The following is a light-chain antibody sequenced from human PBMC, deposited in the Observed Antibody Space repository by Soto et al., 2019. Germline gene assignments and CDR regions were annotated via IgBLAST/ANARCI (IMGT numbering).Light chain of an antibody. V-gene: IGKV3-11*01. CDR3: HQRQSWPRT. CDR2: LTS. Sequence: VLTQSPATLSAFPGDRVTRSCRASQALNTRLAWYQHKPGQAPRLLIYLTSNRAAGVPSRFSAWGSETDFTLTISDVQPEDFAVYYCHQRQSWPRTVGQGTKVDSK. J-gene: IGKJ1*01. CDR1: QALNTR.